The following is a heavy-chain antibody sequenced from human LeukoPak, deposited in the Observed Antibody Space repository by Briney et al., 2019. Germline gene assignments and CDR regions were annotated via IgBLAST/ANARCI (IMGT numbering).Heavy chain of an antibody. CDR3: SSEYYYGSGTFDY. V-gene: IGHV3-15*01. CDR2: IKSKADGGTT. Sequence: GGSLRLSCATSGFTFSYAWMNWVRQAPGKGLEWVGRIKSKADGGTTDYAAPVKGRFTISRDDSENTLYLQMNSLRTEDTAVYFCSSEYYYGSGTFDYWGQGTLVTVSS. J-gene: IGHJ4*02. D-gene: IGHD3-10*01. CDR1: GFTFSYAW.